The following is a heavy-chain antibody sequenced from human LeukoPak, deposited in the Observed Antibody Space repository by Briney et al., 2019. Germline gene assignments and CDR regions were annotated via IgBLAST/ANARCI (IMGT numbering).Heavy chain of an antibody. D-gene: IGHD5-12*01. V-gene: IGHV4-30-4*01. CDR3: ARVRGGLRFLDY. CDR1: GGSISSGDYY. J-gene: IGHJ4*02. CDR2: IYYSGST. Sequence: SQTLSLTCTVSGGSISSGDYYWSWIRQPPGKGLEWIGYIYYSGSTYYNPSLKSRVTISVDTSKTQFSLKLSSVTAADMAVYYCARVRGGLRFLDYWGQGTLVTVSS.